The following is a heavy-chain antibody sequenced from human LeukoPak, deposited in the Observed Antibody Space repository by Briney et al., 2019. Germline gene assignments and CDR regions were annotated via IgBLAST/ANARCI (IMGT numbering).Heavy chain of an antibody. CDR1: GFTFSSYS. Sequence: GGTLRLSCAASGFTFSSYSMNWVRQAPGKGLEWVSSISSSSSYIYYADSVKGRFTISRDNAKNSLYLQMNSLRAEDTAVYYCAKGGVWFGNSDPWGQGTLVTVSS. D-gene: IGHD3-10*01. J-gene: IGHJ5*02. CDR3: AKGGVWFGNSDP. CDR2: ISSSSSYI. V-gene: IGHV3-21*01.